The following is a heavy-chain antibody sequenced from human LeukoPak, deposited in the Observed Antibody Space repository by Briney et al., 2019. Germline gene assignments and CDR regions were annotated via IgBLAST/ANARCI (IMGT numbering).Heavy chain of an antibody. CDR2: ISGDGGST. D-gene: IGHD6-13*01. V-gene: IGHV3-43*02. Sequence: GGSLRLSCAAFGFTFDDYAMHWVRQDPAKGLEWVSLISGDGGSTYYADSVKDRFTISRDNSKNSLYLQMNSLRTEDPALYYCAKGSTSSSWYQEYFQHWGQGTLVSVSS. CDR3: AKGSTSSSWYQEYFQH. J-gene: IGHJ1*01. CDR1: GFTFDDYA.